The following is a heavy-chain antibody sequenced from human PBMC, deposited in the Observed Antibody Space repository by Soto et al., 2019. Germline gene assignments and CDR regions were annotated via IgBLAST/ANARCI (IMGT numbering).Heavy chain of an antibody. CDR3: ARVGEIVGDY. V-gene: IGHV4-31*03. J-gene: IGHJ4*02. D-gene: IGHD3-10*01. CDR1: GGSIRSRGYY. CDR2: IYYSGST. Sequence: QVQLQESGPGLVQPSQTLSLTCTVSGGSIRSRGYYWSWIRQHPGKGLEWIGYIYYSGSTYYNPSLKSRVTISVDTSKNQFSLNLNSVTAADTAVYHCARVGEIVGDYWGQGTLVTVSS.